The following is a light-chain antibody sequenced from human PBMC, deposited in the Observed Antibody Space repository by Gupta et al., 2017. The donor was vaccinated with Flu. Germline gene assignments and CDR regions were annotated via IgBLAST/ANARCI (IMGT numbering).Light chain of an antibody. CDR3: QVWDDASDHELV. Sequence: SYVLTQPASVSVAPGQTATLPCGGNNIATKTVHWYQQKPGQAPVLIIIYNSDRPSGVPERFSGSNSGNTATLTINKVEAADEADYYCQVWDDASDHELVFGGGTELTVL. CDR2: YNS. V-gene: IGLV3-21*02. J-gene: IGLJ3*02. CDR1: NIATKT.